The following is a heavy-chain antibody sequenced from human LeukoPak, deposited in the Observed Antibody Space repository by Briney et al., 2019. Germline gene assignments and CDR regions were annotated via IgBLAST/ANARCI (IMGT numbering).Heavy chain of an antibody. V-gene: IGHV3-21*01. J-gene: IGHJ4*02. CDR3: AREVEMATIN. CDR2: ISSSSSYI. Sequence: GSLRLSCXASGFTXSSYSMNWVRQAPGKGLEWVSSISSSSSYIYYADSVKGRFTISRDNAKNSLYLQMNSLRAEDTAVYYCAREVEMATINWGQGTLVTVSS. D-gene: IGHD5-24*01. CDR1: GFTXSSYS.